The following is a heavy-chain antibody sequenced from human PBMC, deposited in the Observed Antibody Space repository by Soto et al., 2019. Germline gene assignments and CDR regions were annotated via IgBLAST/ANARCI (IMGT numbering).Heavy chain of an antibody. V-gene: IGHV4-61*01. J-gene: IGHJ4*02. D-gene: IGHD6-6*01. CDR1: GGSVSSGSYY. CDR3: SRVVRLADRTIDY. Sequence: SETLCLTCTVSGGSVSSGSYYWSWIRQHPGRGLEWIGYIYYSGSTNYNPSLKSRVTISVDTSKNQFSLNLRSMSPADTAVYYCSRVVRLADRTIDYRCPGTLVTVSS. CDR2: IYYSGST.